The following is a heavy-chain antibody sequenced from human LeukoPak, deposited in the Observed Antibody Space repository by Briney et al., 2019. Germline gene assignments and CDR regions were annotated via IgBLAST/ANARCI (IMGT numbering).Heavy chain of an antibody. D-gene: IGHD4-11*01. V-gene: IGHV3-21*01. CDR3: ARHLGDDYSNYDWFDP. CDR1: GFTFSSYS. CDR2: ISSSSSYI. Sequence: GGSLRLSCAASGFTFSSYSMNWVRQAPGKGLEWVSSISSSSSYIYYADSVKGRFTISRDNAKNSLYLQMNSLRAEDTAVYYCARHLGDDYSNYDWFDPWGQGTLVTVSS. J-gene: IGHJ5*02.